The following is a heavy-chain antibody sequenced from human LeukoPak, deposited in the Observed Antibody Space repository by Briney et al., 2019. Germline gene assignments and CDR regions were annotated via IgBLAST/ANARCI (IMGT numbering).Heavy chain of an antibody. Sequence: PGGSLRLSCAASGFTVSSNYMSWVRQAPGKGLEWVSVIYGGGSTYNADSVKGRFTISRDNSKNTVYLQMNSLRAEDTAVYYCARDGFYSGSGSYYPFDYWGQGTLVTVSS. V-gene: IGHV3-66*01. J-gene: IGHJ4*02. CDR2: IYGGGST. CDR3: ARDGFYSGSGSYYPFDY. D-gene: IGHD3-10*01. CDR1: GFTVSSNY.